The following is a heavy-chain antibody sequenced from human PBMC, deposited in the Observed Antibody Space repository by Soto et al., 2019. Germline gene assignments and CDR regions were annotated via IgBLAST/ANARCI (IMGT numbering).Heavy chain of an antibody. CDR1: GGSISSYY. D-gene: IGHD7-27*01. V-gene: IGHV4-59*08. CDR3: ARRWGRTFDY. CDR2: IYYSGNT. J-gene: IGHJ4*02. Sequence: PSETLSLTCTVSGGSISSYYWSWIRQPPGKGLERIGYIYYSGNTNYNPSLKSRVTITVDTSKNQFSLKLSSVTAADTAVYYCARRWGRTFDYWGQGTLVTVSS.